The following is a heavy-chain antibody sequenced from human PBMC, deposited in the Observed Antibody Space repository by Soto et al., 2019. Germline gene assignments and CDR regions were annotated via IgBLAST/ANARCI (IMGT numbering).Heavy chain of an antibody. D-gene: IGHD3-10*01. J-gene: IGHJ4*02. V-gene: IGHV3-30-3*01. CDR3: AIFWDGLYYGSGSYGFDY. CDR2: ISYDGSNK. CDR1: GFTFSSYA. Sequence: QVQLVESGGGVVQPGRSLRLSCAASGFTFSSYAMHWVRQAPGKGLEWVAVISYDGSNKYYADSVKGRFTISRDNSKNTXXLQMNSLRAEDTAVYYCAIFWDGLYYGSGSYGFDYWGQGTLVTVSS.